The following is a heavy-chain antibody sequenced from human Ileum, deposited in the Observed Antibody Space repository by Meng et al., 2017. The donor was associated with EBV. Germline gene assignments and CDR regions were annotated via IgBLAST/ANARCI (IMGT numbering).Heavy chain of an antibody. CDR1: GDSVSSISGA. V-gene: IGHV6-1*01. CDR3: ARGSYYFDS. D-gene: IGHD1-26*01. CDR2: TYYRSKWNA. Sequence: QLHQSGPGLLTPSRPLSLTCAISGDSVSSISGAWNWIRQSPSRGLEWLGRTYYRSKWNADYAVSVSSRITISPDTSKNQFSLQLNSVTPEDTAVYYCARGSYYFDSWGQGTLVTVSS. J-gene: IGHJ4*02.